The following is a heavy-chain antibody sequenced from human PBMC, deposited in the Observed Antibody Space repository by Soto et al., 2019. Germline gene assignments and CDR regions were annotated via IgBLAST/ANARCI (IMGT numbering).Heavy chain of an antibody. J-gene: IGHJ4*02. V-gene: IGHV3-23*01. CDR2: ITGSGGST. CDR3: AKEGDLIGYNYGSCFDY. D-gene: IGHD5-18*01. Sequence: GGSLRLSCAASGFTFSSYSMSWVRQAPGKGLEWVSAITGSGGSTYYADSVKGRFTISRDNSKNALYLQMNSLRAEDTAVYYCAKEGDLIGYNYGSCFDYWGQGTLVTVSS. CDR1: GFTFSSYS.